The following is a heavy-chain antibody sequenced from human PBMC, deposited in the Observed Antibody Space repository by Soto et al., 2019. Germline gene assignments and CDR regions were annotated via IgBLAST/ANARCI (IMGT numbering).Heavy chain of an antibody. CDR1: VYNLNSDG. CDR2: INAGNGNT. V-gene: IGHV1-3*01. J-gene: IGHJ4*02. CDR3: ARGPGYCSGGSCYVHFDY. D-gene: IGHD2-15*01. Sequence: QDSYKATVYNLNSDGITWGRQTTGQRLEWMGWINAGNGNTQYSQKFQGRVTITRDTSASTAYMELSSLRSEDTAVYYCARGPGYCSGGSCYVHFDYWGQGTLVTVSS.